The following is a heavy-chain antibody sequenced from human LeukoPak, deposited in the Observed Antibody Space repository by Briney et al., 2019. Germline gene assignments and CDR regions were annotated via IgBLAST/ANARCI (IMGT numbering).Heavy chain of an antibody. CDR3: AASGSPAIFRDY. D-gene: IGHD1-26*01. CDR1: GYTFTGYY. J-gene: IGHJ4*02. CDR2: INPNSGGT. Sequence: EASVKVSCKASGYTFTGYYMHWVRQAPGQGLEWMGRINPNSGGTNYAQKFQGRVTMTRDTSISTAYMELSRLRSDDTAVYYCAASGSPAIFRDYWSQGTLVTVSS. V-gene: IGHV1-2*06.